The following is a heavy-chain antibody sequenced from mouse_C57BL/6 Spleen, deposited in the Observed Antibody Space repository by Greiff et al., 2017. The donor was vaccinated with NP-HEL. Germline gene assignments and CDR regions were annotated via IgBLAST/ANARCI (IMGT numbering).Heavy chain of an antibody. CDR2: IDPNSGGT. V-gene: IGHV1-72*01. Sequence: QVQLQQPGAELVKPGASVKLSCKASGYTFTSYWMHWVKQRPGRGLEWIGRIDPNSGGTKYNEKFKSKATLTVDKPSSPAYMQLSSLTSEDSAVYYCAAQATRAMDYWGQGTSVTVSS. CDR1: GYTFTSYW. CDR3: AAQATRAMDY. J-gene: IGHJ4*01. D-gene: IGHD3-2*02.